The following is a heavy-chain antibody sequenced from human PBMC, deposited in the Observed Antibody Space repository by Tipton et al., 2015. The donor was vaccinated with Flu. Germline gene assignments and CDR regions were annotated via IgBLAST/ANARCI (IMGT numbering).Heavy chain of an antibody. Sequence: TLSLTCTVSGGSISNYYWSWIRQPPGKGLEWIGQIYYSGSTNYNPSLKSRVTISVDTSKNQISLKLSSVTAADTAVYYCARDDSGFNDYWGPGTLVTVSS. CDR1: GGSISNYY. D-gene: IGHD3-22*01. CDR3: ARDDSGFNDY. V-gene: IGHV4-59*01. J-gene: IGHJ4*02. CDR2: IYYSGST.